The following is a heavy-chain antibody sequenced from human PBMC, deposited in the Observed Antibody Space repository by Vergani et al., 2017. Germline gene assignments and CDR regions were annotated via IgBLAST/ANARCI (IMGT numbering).Heavy chain of an antibody. J-gene: IGHJ5*02. CDR3: ARFSPTPENWFDP. V-gene: IGHV4-61*02. Sequence: QVQLQESGPGLVKPSQTLSLTCTVSGGSISSGSYYWSWIRQPAGKGLEWIGRIYTSGSTYYNPSLKSRVTISVDRSKNQFSLKLSSVTAADTAVYYCARFSPTPENWFDPWGQGTLVTVSS. CDR1: GGSISSGSYY. CDR2: IYTSGST.